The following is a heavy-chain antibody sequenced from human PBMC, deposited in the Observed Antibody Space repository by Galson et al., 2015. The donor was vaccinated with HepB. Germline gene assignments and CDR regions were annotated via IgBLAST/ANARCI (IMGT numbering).Heavy chain of an antibody. D-gene: IGHD2-21*01. V-gene: IGHV3-7*03. Sequence: LRLSCAASGFTFSNYWMTWVRQAPGKGLEWVANINQDGSDTNYVDSMKGRFTISRDNAKNSLYLQINSLRVEDTALYYCARGGDGECNYWGQGTLVTVSS. CDR3: ARGGDGECNY. CDR1: GFTFSNYW. J-gene: IGHJ4*02. CDR2: INQDGSDT.